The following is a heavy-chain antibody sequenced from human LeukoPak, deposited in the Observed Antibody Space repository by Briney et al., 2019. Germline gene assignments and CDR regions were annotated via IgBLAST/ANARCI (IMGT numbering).Heavy chain of an antibody. CDR3: VRLRRNNDRSGYYYYYDY. V-gene: IGHV3-21*01. J-gene: IGHJ4*02. D-gene: IGHD3-22*01. CDR1: GYTFSEFS. Sequence: GGSLRLSCAASGYTFSEFSVNWVRQAPGRGREWVSSISVRSNYRYYADSVRGRFTIARDDARDSLFLRMNSLRAEDTAVYFCVRLRRNNDRSGYYYYYDYWGQGTLVTVSS. CDR2: ISVRSNYR.